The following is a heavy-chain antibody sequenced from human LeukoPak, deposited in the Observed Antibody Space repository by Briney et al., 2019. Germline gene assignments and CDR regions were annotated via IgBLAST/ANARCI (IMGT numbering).Heavy chain of an antibody. CDR2: ISYDGSNK. CDR3: AREYSDYGYYYNMEV. J-gene: IGHJ6*02. CDR1: GFTFSSYA. Sequence: PGGSLRLSCAASGFTFSSYAMHWVRQAPGKGLEWVAVISYDGSNKYYADSVKGRFTISRDNSNNTLYLQMNSLRAEDTAVYYCAREYSDYGYYYNMEVWGQGTTVTVSS. D-gene: IGHD5-12*01. V-gene: IGHV3-30-3*01.